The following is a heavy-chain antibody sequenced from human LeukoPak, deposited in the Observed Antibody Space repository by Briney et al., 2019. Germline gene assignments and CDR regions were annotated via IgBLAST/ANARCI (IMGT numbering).Heavy chain of an antibody. J-gene: IGHJ5*02. D-gene: IGHD3-3*01. V-gene: IGHV3-48*03. CDR3: ARDYHYDIWSGWNP. CDR1: GFTFSSYE. CDR2: ISSSGSTI. Sequence: PGGSLRLSCAASGFTFSSYEMNWVRQAPGKGLEWVSYISSSGSTIYYADSVKGRFSISRDNAKNSLYLQMNSLRAEDTAVYYCARDYHYDIWSGWNPWGQGTLVTVSS.